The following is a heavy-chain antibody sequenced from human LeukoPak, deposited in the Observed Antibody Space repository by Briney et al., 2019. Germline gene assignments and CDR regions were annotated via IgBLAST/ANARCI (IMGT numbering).Heavy chain of an antibody. D-gene: IGHD2-2*02. Sequence: SVKVSCKASGGTFSSYAISWVRQAPGQGLEWMGGIIPIFGTANYAQKFQGRVTITTDESTSTAYMELSSLRSEDTAVYYCARALSIVVVPATIPNYYYYYMDVWGKGTTVTVSS. CDR2: IIPIFGTA. CDR3: ARALSIVVVPATIPNYYYYYMDV. V-gene: IGHV1-69*05. J-gene: IGHJ6*03. CDR1: GGTFSSYA.